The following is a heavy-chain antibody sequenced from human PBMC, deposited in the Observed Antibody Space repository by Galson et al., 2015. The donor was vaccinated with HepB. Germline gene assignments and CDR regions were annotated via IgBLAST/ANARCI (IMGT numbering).Heavy chain of an antibody. D-gene: IGHD3-10*01. CDR1: GYSFTSNS. CDR3: ARVLRIYYYGMDV. J-gene: IGHJ6*02. CDR2: INAGNGNT. V-gene: IGHV1-3*01. Sequence: SVKVSCKASGYSFTSNSMHWVRQAPGQSLEWMGWINAGNGNTKCSQKFQGRVTITSDTSASTAYMELSSLRPEDTAVYYCARVLRIYYYGMDVWGQGTTVTVSS.